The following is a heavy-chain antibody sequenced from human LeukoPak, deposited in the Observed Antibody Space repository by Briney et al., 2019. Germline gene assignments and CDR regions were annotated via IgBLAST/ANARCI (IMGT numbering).Heavy chain of an antibody. V-gene: IGHV3-30-3*01. Sequence: GGSLRLSCTASGFTFSSYAMHWVRQAPGKGLEWVAVISYDGSNKYYADSVKGRFTISRDNSKNTLYLQMNSLRAEDTAVYYCARDRLGDYYYYYYMDVWGKGTTVTVSS. CDR1: GFTFSSYA. CDR2: ISYDGSNK. J-gene: IGHJ6*03. D-gene: IGHD3-16*01. CDR3: ARDRLGDYYYYYYMDV.